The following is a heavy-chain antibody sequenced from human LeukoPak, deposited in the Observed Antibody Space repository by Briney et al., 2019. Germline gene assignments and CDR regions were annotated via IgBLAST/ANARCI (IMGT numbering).Heavy chain of an antibody. Sequence: PSETLSVTRTVSGDSISNNYLSWIRQPPGMGLEWIGYMSYSGNSNYNPSLKSRVTIIVDSSKNQFSLNLSSVTAADTAVYYCARRACNGISCPNHYWGQGTLVTVST. J-gene: IGHJ4*01. CDR2: MSYSGNS. V-gene: IGHV4-59*01. D-gene: IGHD2-15*01. CDR3: ARRACNGISCPNHY. CDR1: GDSISNNY.